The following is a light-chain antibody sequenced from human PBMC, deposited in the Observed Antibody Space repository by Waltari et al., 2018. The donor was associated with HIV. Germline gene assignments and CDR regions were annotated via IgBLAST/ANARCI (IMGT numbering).Light chain of an antibody. CDR1: SLRTYS. V-gene: IGLV3-19*01. CDR2: AKN. J-gene: IGLJ1*01. CDR3: SSYTRSTTLDGV. Sequence: SSEMTQDPPVSVALGQTVRITCQGDSLRTYSANWYQQKPGQAPLLVIYAKNNRPSGIPDRFSGSKSGNTASLTISGLQAEDEADYYCSSYTRSTTLDGVFGTGTKVTVL.